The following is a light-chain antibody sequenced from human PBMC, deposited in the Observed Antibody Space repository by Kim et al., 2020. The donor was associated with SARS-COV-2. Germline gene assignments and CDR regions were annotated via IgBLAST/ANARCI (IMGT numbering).Light chain of an antibody. J-gene: IGKJ4*01. CDR2: LGS. Sequence: DIVMTQSPLSLPVTPGEPASISCRSSQSLLHSNGYNYLDWYLQKPGQSPQLLIYLGSNRASGVPDRFSGSGSGTDFTLKISRVEAEDVGGYYCMQALQILTFGGGTKVDIK. CDR1: QSLLHSNGYNY. CDR3: MQALQILT. V-gene: IGKV2-28*01.